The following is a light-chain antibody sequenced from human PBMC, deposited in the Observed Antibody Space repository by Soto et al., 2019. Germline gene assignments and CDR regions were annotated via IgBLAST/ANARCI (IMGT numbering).Light chain of an antibody. CDR1: SSDIGAYKY. CDR3: SSYAGSNTYI. V-gene: IGLV2-8*01. CDR2: EVS. Sequence: QSALAQPPSASGSPGQSVTISCTGTSSDIGAYKYVSWYQQHPGKAPKLLIYEVSKRPSGVPDRFSGSKSGKKASLPVSGLQDEDEADYDCSSYAGSNTYIVGTGTKVTVL. J-gene: IGLJ1*01.